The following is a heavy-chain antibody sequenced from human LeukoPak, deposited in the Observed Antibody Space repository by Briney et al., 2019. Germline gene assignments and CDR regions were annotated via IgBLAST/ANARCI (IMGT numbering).Heavy chain of an antibody. CDR1: GYTFTAYY. D-gene: IGHD1-20*01. CDR3: ARGYNWNYFDY. Sequence: ASVKVSCKASGYTFTAYYIHWVRQAPGQGLEWMGWINPNSGGTDYAQRFQGRVTMTGGTSISTAYMDLSRLRSDDTAVYYCARGYNWNYFDYWGQGTLVTVSS. CDR2: INPNSGGT. V-gene: IGHV1-2*02. J-gene: IGHJ4*02.